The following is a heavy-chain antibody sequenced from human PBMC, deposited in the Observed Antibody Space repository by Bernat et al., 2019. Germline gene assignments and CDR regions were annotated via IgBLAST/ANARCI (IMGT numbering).Heavy chain of an antibody. CDR3: VRDSGYCSGGRCADAFDI. CDR2: SNSDESRT. V-gene: IGHV3-74*01. CDR1: GFTFSSYW. D-gene: IGHD2-15*01. J-gene: IGHJ3*02. Sequence: EVQLVESGGDLVQPGGSLRLSCAASGFTFSSYWMHWVRQAPGKGLVWVSRSNSDESRTNYADSVKSRFTISRDNAKNTLYLQMNSLRAEDTAVYYCVRDSGYCSGGRCADAFDIWGQGTMVTVSS.